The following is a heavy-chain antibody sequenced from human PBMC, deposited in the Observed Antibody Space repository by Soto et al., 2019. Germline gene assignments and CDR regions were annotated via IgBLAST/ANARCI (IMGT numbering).Heavy chain of an antibody. Sequence: RLSFAASVFTFSTFAMHCVRQAPGKGLDWVAVISYDGSNKYYADSVKGRFTISRDNSKNTLYLQMNSLRAEDTAVYYCARDPAGGSGYYYLFDYWGQGTMVTVSS. D-gene: IGHD3-22*01. V-gene: IGHV3-30-3*01. CDR1: VFTFSTFA. CDR2: ISYDGSNK. CDR3: ARDPAGGSGYYYLFDY. J-gene: IGHJ4*02.